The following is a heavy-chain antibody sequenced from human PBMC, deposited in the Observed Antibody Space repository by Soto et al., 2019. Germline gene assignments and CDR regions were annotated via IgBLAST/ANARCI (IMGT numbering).Heavy chain of an antibody. V-gene: IGHV1-18*04. Sequence: ASVKVSCKASGYTFTSYGISWVRQAPGQGLEWMGWISAYNGNTNYAQKLQGRVTMTTDTSTSTAYMELRSLRSDDTAVYYCARSSAPRNNRNYVGLDYWGQGTLVTVSS. CDR2: ISAYNGNT. D-gene: IGHD1-7*01. CDR1: GYTFTSYG. J-gene: IGHJ4*02. CDR3: ARSSAPRNNRNYVGLDY.